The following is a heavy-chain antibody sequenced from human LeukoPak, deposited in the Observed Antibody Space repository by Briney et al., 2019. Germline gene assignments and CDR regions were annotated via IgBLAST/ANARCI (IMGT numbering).Heavy chain of an antibody. J-gene: IGHJ4*02. Sequence: AGGSLRLSCAASGFTVSSNYMSWVRQAPGKGLEWVSVIYSGGSTYYADSVKGRFTISRDNSKNTLYLQMNSLRAEDTAAYYCARGNWNDDERLAYWGQGTLVTVSS. CDR3: ARGNWNDDERLAY. CDR2: IYSGGST. V-gene: IGHV3-53*01. CDR1: GFTVSSNY. D-gene: IGHD1-1*01.